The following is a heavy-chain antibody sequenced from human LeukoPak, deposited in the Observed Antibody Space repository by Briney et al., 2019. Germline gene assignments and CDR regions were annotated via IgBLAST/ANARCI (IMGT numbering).Heavy chain of an antibody. Sequence: SVKVSCKASGGTFSSYAISWVRQAPGQGLEWMGRIIPTLGIANYAQKFQGRVTITADKSTSTAYMELSSLRSEDTAVYYCARDPVGDRRYGMDVWGQGTTVTVSS. J-gene: IGHJ6*02. D-gene: IGHD4-17*01. CDR1: GGTFSSYA. CDR3: ARDPVGDRRYGMDV. CDR2: IIPTLGIA. V-gene: IGHV1-69*04.